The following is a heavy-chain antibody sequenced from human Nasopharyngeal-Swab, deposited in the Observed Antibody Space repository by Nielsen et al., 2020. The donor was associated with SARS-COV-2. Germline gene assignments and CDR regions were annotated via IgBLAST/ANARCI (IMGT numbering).Heavy chain of an antibody. CDR1: GFTFDDYA. Sequence: SLKISCAASGFTFDDYAMHWVRQAPGKGPEWVSGISWNSGSIGYADSVKGRFTISRDNAKNSLYLQMNSLRAEDTALYYCARVGHVDTSMSGAFDVWGQGTMVTVSS. D-gene: IGHD5-18*01. J-gene: IGHJ3*01. V-gene: IGHV3-9*01. CDR3: ARVGHVDTSMSGAFDV. CDR2: ISWNSGSI.